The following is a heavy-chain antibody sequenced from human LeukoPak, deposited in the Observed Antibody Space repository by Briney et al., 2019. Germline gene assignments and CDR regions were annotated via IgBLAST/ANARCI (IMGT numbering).Heavy chain of an antibody. J-gene: IGHJ3*02. CDR1: GGSISSSSYY. CDR2: IYHSGST. Sequence: SETLSLTCTVSGGSISSSSYYWGWIRQPPGKGLEWIGEIYHSGSTNYNPSLKSRVTISVDKSKNQFSLKLSSVTAADTAVYYCARGDSSGGDAFDIWGQGTMVTVSS. CDR3: ARGDSSGGDAFDI. V-gene: IGHV4-39*07. D-gene: IGHD3-22*01.